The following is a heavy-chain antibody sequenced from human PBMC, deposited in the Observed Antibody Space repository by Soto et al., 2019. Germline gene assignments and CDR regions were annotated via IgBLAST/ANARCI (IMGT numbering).Heavy chain of an antibody. CDR1: GFSFSDHA. D-gene: IGHD1-20*01. Sequence: GWSLRLSCADPGFSFSDHAVSWWRQAPGKGLEWVSGISGSGAYIYYADSVKGRFTISRNNSKNMLYLQMNSLRAEDTAVYYCAKDVYKQPPSGWFDPWGQGTPVTV. CDR3: AKDVYKQPPSGWFDP. V-gene: IGHV3-23*01. CDR2: ISGSGAYI. J-gene: IGHJ5*02.